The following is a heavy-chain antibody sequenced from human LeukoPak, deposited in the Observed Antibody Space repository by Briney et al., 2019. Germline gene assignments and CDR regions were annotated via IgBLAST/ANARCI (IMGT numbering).Heavy chain of an antibody. CDR1: GGSISNSDYY. D-gene: IGHD2-2*01. Sequence: PSETLSLTCTVSGGSISNSDYYWGWIRQPPGKGLECIGSIFYSGSTYYNPSLKSRVSISVDTSKNQFSLKVTSLTAADTAVYYCARGSRYCSSTSCYGSPLYYYYYMDVWGKGTTVTISS. CDR2: IFYSGST. CDR3: ARGSRYCSSTSCYGSPLYYYYYMDV. V-gene: IGHV4-39*07. J-gene: IGHJ6*03.